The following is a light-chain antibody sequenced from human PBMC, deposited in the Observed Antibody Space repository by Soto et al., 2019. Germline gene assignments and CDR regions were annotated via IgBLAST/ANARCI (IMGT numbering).Light chain of an antibody. CDR1: QSVLYSSNNENY. V-gene: IGKV4-1*01. CDR3: QQYYSTPRT. Sequence: IVMTQSPDSLAVSLGERATINCKSSQSVLYSSNNENYLAWYQQKPGQPPKLLIYWASTRESGVPDRFSGSGSGTDFTLTISRLQASDVAVYFCQQYYSTPRTLGQRTRLEIK. CDR2: WAS. J-gene: IGKJ5*01.